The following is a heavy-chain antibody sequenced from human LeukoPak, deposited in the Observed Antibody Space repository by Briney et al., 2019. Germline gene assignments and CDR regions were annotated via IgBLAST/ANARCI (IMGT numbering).Heavy chain of an antibody. CDR2: IYYSGST. Sequence: SETLSLTCTVSGGSISSYYWSWIRQPPGKGLEWIGYIYYSGSTNYNPSLKSRVTISVDTSKNRFSLKLSSVTAADTAVYYCARIRLRGRFDPWGQGTLVTVSS. D-gene: IGHD2-15*01. V-gene: IGHV4-59*01. CDR3: ARIRLRGRFDP. J-gene: IGHJ5*02. CDR1: GGSISSYY.